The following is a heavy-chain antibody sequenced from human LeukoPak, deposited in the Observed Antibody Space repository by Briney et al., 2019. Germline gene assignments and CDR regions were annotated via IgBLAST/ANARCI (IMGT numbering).Heavy chain of an antibody. CDR1: GFTFSSYS. Sequence: GGSLRLSCAASGFTFSSYSMNWVRQAPGKGLEWVSYISSSSSTIYYADSVKGRFTISRDNAKNSLYLQMNGLRAEDTAVYYCARDCSGGSCYSGWGYYYGMDVWGQGTTVTVSS. D-gene: IGHD2-15*01. V-gene: IGHV3-48*04. CDR3: ARDCSGGSCYSGWGYYYGMDV. J-gene: IGHJ6*02. CDR2: ISSSSSTI.